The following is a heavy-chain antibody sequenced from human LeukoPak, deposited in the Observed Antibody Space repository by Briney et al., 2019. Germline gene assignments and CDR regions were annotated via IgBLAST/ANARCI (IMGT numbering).Heavy chain of an antibody. CDR3: ARDLSGFFDY. V-gene: IGHV4-34*01. D-gene: IGHD5-12*01. J-gene: IGHJ4*02. CDR2: INHSGST. Sequence: SETLSLTCAVYGGSFSDYYWNWIRQPPGKGLEWIGEINHSGSTNYNPSLKIRVTISVDTSKNQFSLKLSSVTAADTAVYYCARDLSGFFDYWGQGTLVTVSS. CDR1: GGSFSDYY.